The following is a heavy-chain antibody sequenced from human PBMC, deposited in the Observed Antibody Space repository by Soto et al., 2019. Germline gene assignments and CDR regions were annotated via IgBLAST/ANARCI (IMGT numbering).Heavy chain of an antibody. Sequence: VGSLRLSCAASGFTFSSYSMNWVRQAPGKGLEWVSSISSSSSYIYYADSVKGRFTISRDNAKNSLYLQMNSLRAEDTAVYYCAGYYKGHYYYYYGMDVWGQGTTVTVSS. D-gene: IGHD3-9*01. V-gene: IGHV3-21*01. CDR3: AGYYKGHYYYYYGMDV. CDR1: GFTFSSYS. CDR2: ISSSSSYI. J-gene: IGHJ6*02.